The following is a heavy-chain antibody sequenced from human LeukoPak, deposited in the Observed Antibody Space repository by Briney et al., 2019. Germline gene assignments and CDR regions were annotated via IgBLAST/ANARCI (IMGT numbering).Heavy chain of an antibody. CDR1: GFMFSSNW. J-gene: IGHJ4*02. CDR2: IKEDGTET. D-gene: IGHD5-24*01. CDR3: AKEGRSLQTY. V-gene: IGHV3-7*03. Sequence: GGSLRLSCAASGFMFSSNWMSWVRLAPGKGLEWVANIKEDGTETYYVDSEKGRFTISRDNAKNSLYLQMNSLRVEDTAVYYCAKEGRSLQTYWGQGTLVTVSS.